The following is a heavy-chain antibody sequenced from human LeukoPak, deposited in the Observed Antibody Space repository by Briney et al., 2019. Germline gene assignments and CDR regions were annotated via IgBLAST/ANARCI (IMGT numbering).Heavy chain of an antibody. V-gene: IGHV4-31*03. J-gene: IGHJ4*02. CDR1: GGSISGGGYY. CDR3: ARGQNDYDILTGSRINKFDY. Sequence: SETLSLTCTVSGGSISGGGYYWSWIRQHPGKGLEWIGYIYYSGSTYYNPSLKSRVTISVDTSKNQFSLKLSSVTAADTAVYYCARGQNDYDILTGSRINKFDYWGQGTLVTVSS. D-gene: IGHD3-9*01. CDR2: IYYSGST.